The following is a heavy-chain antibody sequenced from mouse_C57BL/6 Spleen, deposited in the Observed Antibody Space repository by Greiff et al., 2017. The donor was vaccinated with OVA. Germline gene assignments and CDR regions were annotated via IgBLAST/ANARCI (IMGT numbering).Heavy chain of an antibody. Sequence: VQLQQSGAELVRPGASVQLSCTASGFNITDYYMHWVKQRPEQGLEWIGRIDPEDGDTEYAPKFQGKATMTVDTSSNTAYLQLSSLTSEDTAVYYCTTLAGGYYFDYWGQGTTLTVSS. J-gene: IGHJ2*01. V-gene: IGHV14-1*01. D-gene: IGHD1-1*02. CDR1: GFNITDYY. CDR2: IDPEDGDT. CDR3: TTLAGGYYFDY.